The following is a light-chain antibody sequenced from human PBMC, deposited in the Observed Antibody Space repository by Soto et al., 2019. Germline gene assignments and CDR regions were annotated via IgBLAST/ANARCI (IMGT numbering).Light chain of an antibody. CDR2: DAS. Sequence: DIQMTQSPSTLSASVGDRVTITCRASQSIRSWLAWYQQKPGKAPNLLIYDASNLASGVPSRFSGSGSGTEFTLTLSSLQPDDFATYYCQQYNATFGGGTKVEIK. V-gene: IGKV1-5*01. CDR1: QSIRSW. J-gene: IGKJ4*01. CDR3: QQYNAT.